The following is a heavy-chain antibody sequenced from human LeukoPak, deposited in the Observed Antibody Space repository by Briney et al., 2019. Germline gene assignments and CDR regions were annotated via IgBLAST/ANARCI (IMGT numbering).Heavy chain of an antibody. Sequence: SETLSLTCAVYGGSLSGYYWSWIRQPPGKGLEWIGEINHSGGTNYNPSLNSRVTISVDTSKNQFSLKLTSVTAADTAVYYCARAPTRDGYNSDYWGQGTLVTVSS. V-gene: IGHV4-34*01. CDR3: ARAPTRDGYNSDY. J-gene: IGHJ4*02. D-gene: IGHD5-24*01. CDR2: INHSGGT. CDR1: GGSLSGYY.